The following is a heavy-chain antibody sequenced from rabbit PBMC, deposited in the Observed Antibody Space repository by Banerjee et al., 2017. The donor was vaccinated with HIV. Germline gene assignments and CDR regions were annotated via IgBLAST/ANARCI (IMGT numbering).Heavy chain of an antibody. Sequence: LEESGGCLVTPGGTLTLTCTVSGFSFSSNWICWVRQAPGKGLEWIACIDTNDGDTDYANWPKGRFTISKTSSTTVTLQMTSLTAADTATYFCARNYVNAFDPWGPGTLVTVS. D-gene: IGHD1-1*01. CDR2: IDTNDGDT. CDR3: ARNYVNAFDP. J-gene: IGHJ2*01. CDR1: GFSFSSNW. V-gene: IGHV1S45*01.